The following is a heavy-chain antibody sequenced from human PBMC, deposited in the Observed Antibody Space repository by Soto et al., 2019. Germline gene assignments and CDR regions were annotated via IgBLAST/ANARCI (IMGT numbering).Heavy chain of an antibody. V-gene: IGHV1-8*01. J-gene: IGHJ3*01. CDR2: MNPKSGNT. CDR1: GYTFTSYD. CDR3: AFGDCSGGRCYYGLDV. Sequence: ASVKVSCKASGYTFTSYDINWVRQATGQGLEWMGWMNPKSGNTGYGQKFQGRVTMTRNTSISTAYMELSSLRSEDTAVYYCAFGDCSGGRCYYGLDVWGQGTMVXVSS. D-gene: IGHD2-15*01.